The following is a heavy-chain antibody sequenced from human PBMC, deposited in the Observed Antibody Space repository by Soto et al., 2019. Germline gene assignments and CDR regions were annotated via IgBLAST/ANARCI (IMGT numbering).Heavy chain of an antibody. J-gene: IGHJ4*02. CDR2: INQDGSEK. CDR3: SPSLDY. Sequence: ESGGGLVQPGGSLRLSCAASGFTFSTYWMDWVRQVPGKGLEWVANINQDGSEKHYIDSVKGRFTISRDNAKNSLYLQMSSLTAEDSALYYCSPSLDYWGQGTLVTVSS. V-gene: IGHV3-7*01. CDR1: GFTFSTYW.